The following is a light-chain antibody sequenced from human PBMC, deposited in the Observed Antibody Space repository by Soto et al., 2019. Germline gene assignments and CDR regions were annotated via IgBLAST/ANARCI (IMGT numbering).Light chain of an antibody. CDR1: NSDVGIYDF. J-gene: IGLJ1*01. CDR2: EVS. CDR3: ISYTSDDVRYV. V-gene: IGLV2-14*01. Sequence: QSALTQPASVSGTPGQSITISCTGSNSDVGIYDFVSWYQHHPGRAPKLIVSEVSHRPSGVSNRSSGSKSGNTASLTISGLQSEDEADYYCISYTSDDVRYVFGTGTKVTVL.